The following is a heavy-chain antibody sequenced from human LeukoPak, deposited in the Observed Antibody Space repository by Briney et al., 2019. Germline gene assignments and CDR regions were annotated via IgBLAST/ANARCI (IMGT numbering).Heavy chain of an antibody. CDR2: IYYSGST. Sequence: SETLSLTCTVSGGSISSGDYYWSWIRQPPGKGLEWIGYIYYSGSTYYNPSPKSRVTISVDTSKNQFSLKLSSVTAADTAVYYCARDSYYDFWSGPLGMDGWGQGPRSPSP. V-gene: IGHV4-30-4*01. J-gene: IGHJ6*02. D-gene: IGHD3-3*01. CDR1: GGSISSGDYY. CDR3: ARDSYYDFWSGPLGMDG.